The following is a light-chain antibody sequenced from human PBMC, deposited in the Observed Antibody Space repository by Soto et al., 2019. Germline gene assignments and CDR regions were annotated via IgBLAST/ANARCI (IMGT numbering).Light chain of an antibody. Sequence: DIVLTQSPGTLSLSPGDRATLSCRASQSAGSNFLAWYQQKPGQAPRLLIYAASSRATGIPDRFRGSRSGTDFTLTISRLEPEDFAVYYCQHYETFGQGTKVDIK. CDR2: AAS. J-gene: IGKJ1*01. CDR3: QHYET. V-gene: IGKV3-20*01. CDR1: QSAGSNF.